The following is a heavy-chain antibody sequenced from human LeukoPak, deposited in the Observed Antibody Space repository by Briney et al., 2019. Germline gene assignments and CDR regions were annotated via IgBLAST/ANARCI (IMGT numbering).Heavy chain of an antibody. J-gene: IGHJ3*02. D-gene: IGHD1-26*01. Sequence: GGSLRLSCAASGFTFSSYGMHWVRQAPGKGLEWVAVISYDGSNKYYADSVKGRFTISRDNSKNTLYLQMNSLRAEDTAVYYCAKVASGGYPGAFDIWGQGTMVTVSS. V-gene: IGHV3-30*18. CDR1: GFTFSSYG. CDR3: AKVASGGYPGAFDI. CDR2: ISYDGSNK.